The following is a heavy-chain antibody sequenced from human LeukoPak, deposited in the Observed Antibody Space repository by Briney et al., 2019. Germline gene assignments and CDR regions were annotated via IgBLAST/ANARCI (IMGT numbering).Heavy chain of an antibody. CDR3: ARAISWFGANYDH. CDR2: IYYSGST. J-gene: IGHJ5*02. Sequence: SETLSLTCTVSGGSISSYYWSWIRQPPGKGLEWIGYIYYSGSTNYNPSLKSRVTISVDTSKNQFSLKLSSVTAADTAVYYCARAISWFGANYDHWGQGTLVTVSS. CDR1: GGSISSYY. V-gene: IGHV4-59*01. D-gene: IGHD3-10*01.